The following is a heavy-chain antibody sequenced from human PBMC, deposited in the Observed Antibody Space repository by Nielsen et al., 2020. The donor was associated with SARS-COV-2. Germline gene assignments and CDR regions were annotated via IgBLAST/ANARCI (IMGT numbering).Heavy chain of an antibody. J-gene: IGHJ5*02. CDR1: GFTFSTYG. CDR3: AKGRYISYTTGFDP. Sequence: GGSLRLSCAASGFTFSTYGMNWLRQAPGRALEWVPYISTRSSIVYYTDSLKGRFTISRDNSKNTLYLQMNSLRPDDAAVYYCAKGRYISYTTGFDPWGQGTLVTVSS. V-gene: IGHV3-48*01. CDR2: ISTRSSIV. D-gene: IGHD2-8*02.